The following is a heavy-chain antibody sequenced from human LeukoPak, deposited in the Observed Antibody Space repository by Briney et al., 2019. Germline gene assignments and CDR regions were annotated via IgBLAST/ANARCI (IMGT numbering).Heavy chain of an antibody. CDR2: IKHSGNP. J-gene: IGHJ5*02. CDR3: ARVSRFSGRLGIEYSSSSLRWWFDP. Sequence: SETLSLTCAVYGGSFSGYYWSWIRQPPGKGLEWIGEIKHSGNPNHNPSLKSRVTISVDTSKNQFSLKLSSVTAADTAVYYCARVSRFSGRLGIEYSSSSLRWWFDPWGQRTLVTVSS. V-gene: IGHV4-34*01. D-gene: IGHD6-6*01. CDR1: GGSFSGYY.